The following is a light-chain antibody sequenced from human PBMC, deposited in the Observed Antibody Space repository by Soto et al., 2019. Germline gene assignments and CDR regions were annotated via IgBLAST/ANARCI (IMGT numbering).Light chain of an antibody. CDR1: VSVGTY. J-gene: IGKJ1*01. CDR3: QQYGDSQT. V-gene: IGKV3-20*01. CDR2: DAS. Sequence: IVLTHSPATLSVSPLDTVTLSCRATVSVGTYLAWYQQKPGRAPRLLIYDASNRATGIPARFSGSGSGTDFTLTINRLEPEDFAVYYCQQYGDSQTFGEGTKVDIK.